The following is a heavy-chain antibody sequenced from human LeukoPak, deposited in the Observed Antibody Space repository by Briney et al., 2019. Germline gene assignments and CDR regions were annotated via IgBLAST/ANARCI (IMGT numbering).Heavy chain of an antibody. V-gene: IGHV1-24*01. J-gene: IGHJ4*02. Sequence: ASVKVSCKVSGYTLTELSMYWVRQAPGKGLEWMGGFDPEDGETIYAQKFQGRVTMTEDTSTDTAYMELSSLRSEDTAVYYCARNIDYYDNGGYYYLRYFDYWGQGTLVTVSS. CDR2: FDPEDGET. CDR3: ARNIDYYDNGGYYYLRYFDY. D-gene: IGHD3-22*01. CDR1: GYTLTELS.